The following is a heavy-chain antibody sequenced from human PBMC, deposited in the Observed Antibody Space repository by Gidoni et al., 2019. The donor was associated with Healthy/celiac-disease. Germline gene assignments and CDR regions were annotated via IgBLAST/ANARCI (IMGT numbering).Heavy chain of an antibody. V-gene: IGHV4-59*01. Sequence: QVQLQESGPGLVKPSETLSLTCTVPGGSISSYYWSWIRQPPGKGLEWIGYIYYSGSTNYNPSLKSRVTISVDTSKNQFSLKLSSVTAADTAVYYCARDYGLLWFGELNAFDIWGQGTMVTVSS. D-gene: IGHD3-10*01. J-gene: IGHJ3*02. CDR3: ARDYGLLWFGELNAFDI. CDR1: GGSISSYY. CDR2: IYYSGST.